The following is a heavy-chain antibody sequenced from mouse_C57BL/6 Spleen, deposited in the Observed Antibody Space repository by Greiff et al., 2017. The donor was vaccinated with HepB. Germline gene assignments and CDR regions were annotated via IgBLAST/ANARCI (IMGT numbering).Heavy chain of an antibody. CDR2: IYPGDGDT. D-gene: IGHD1-1*01. V-gene: IGHV1-80*01. CDR3: ARLRAVDWYFDV. Sequence: VQLQQSGAELVKPGASVKISCKASGYAFSSYWMNWVKQRPGKGLEWIGQIYPGDGDTNYNGKFKGKATLTADKSSSTAYMQLSSLTSEDSAVYFCARLRAVDWYFDVWGTGTTVTVSS. J-gene: IGHJ1*03. CDR1: GYAFSSYW.